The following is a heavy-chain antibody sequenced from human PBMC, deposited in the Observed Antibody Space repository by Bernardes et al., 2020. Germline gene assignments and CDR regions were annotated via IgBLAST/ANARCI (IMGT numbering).Heavy chain of an antibody. CDR2: IYYSGRT. CDR1: GGSISSYY. CDR3: ARDRRIAVAGTRGWFDP. J-gene: IGHJ5*02. V-gene: IGHV4-59*01. D-gene: IGHD6-19*01. Sequence: SETLSLTCTVSGGSISSYYWSWIRQPPGTGLEWIGYIYYSGRTNYNPSLKSRVTISVDTSKNQFSLKLSSVTAADTAVYYCARDRRIAVAGTRGWFDPWGQGTLVTVSS.